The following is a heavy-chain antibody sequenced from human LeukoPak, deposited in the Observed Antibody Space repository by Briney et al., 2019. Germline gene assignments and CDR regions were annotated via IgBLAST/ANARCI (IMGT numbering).Heavy chain of an antibody. CDR3: ARSGSGYSSGWYEGGY. Sequence: PGGSLRLSCAASGFTFSSYAMHWVRQAPGKGLEWVAVISYDGSNKYYADSVKGRFTISRDNSKNTLYLQMNSLRAEDTAVYYYARSGSGYSSGWYEGGYWGQGTLVTVSS. D-gene: IGHD6-19*01. CDR1: GFTFSSYA. J-gene: IGHJ4*02. CDR2: ISYDGSNK. V-gene: IGHV3-30-3*01.